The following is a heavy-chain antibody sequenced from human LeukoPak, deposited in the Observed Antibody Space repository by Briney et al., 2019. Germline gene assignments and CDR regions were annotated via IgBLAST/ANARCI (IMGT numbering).Heavy chain of an antibody. Sequence: SETLSLTCAVSGGSISAYYWSWIRQAPGKGLEWIGYVYYTGSTNYNPSLKSRVTISVDTSKNQFSLKLSSVTAADTAAYYCARYCSGGSCYSGGRYYYGMDVWGQGTTVTVSS. D-gene: IGHD2-15*01. J-gene: IGHJ6*02. CDR1: GGSISAYY. CDR3: ARYCSGGSCYSGGRYYYGMDV. V-gene: IGHV4-59*01. CDR2: VYYTGST.